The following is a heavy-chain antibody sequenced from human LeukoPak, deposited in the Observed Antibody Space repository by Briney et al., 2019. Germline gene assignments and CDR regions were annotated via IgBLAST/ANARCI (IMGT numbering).Heavy chain of an antibody. CDR2: INPSGGST. J-gene: IGHJ4*02. V-gene: IGHV1-46*04. CDR3: VREGWEQRDTAAFDY. CDR1: GYTFTSYY. Sequence: ASVKVSCKASGYTFTSYYMHWVRQAPGQGLEWMGIINPSGGSTSYAQKLQGRVTLTRDTSITTAYMDLSGLRSDDTAVYYCVREGWEQRDTAAFDYWGQGTLVTVSS. D-gene: IGHD1/OR15-1a*01.